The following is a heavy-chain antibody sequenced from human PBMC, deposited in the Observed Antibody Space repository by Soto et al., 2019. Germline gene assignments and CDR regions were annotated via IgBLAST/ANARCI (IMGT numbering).Heavy chain of an antibody. D-gene: IGHD2-2*01. CDR3: ARDEEEYCSSTSCYAFDY. CDR1: GYTFTSYG. V-gene: IGHV1-18*01. Sequence: QVQLVQSGAEVKKPGGSVKVSCKASGYTFTSYGISWVRQAPGQGLEWMGWISAYNGNTNYAQKLQGRVTMTTDTSTSTAYMELRSLRSDDTAVYYCARDEEEYCSSTSCYAFDYWGQGTLVTVSS. J-gene: IGHJ4*02. CDR2: ISAYNGNT.